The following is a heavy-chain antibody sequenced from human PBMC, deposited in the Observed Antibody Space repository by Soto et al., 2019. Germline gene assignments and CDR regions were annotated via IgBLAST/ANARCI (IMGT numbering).Heavy chain of an antibody. CDR1: GFTFGSYS. CDR3: ARAHDYSNHYYYYGMDV. D-gene: IGHD4-4*01. V-gene: IGHV3-48*02. CDR2: ISSSSSTI. Sequence: GGSLRLSCAASGFTFGSYSMNWVRQAPGKGLEWVSYISSSSSTIYYADSVKGRFTISRDNAKNSLYLQMNSLRDEDTAVYYCARAHDYSNHYYYYGMDVWGQGTTVTVSS. J-gene: IGHJ6*02.